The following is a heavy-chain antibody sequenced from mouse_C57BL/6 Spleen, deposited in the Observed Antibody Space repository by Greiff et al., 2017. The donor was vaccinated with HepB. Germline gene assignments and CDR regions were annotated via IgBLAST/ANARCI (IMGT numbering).Heavy chain of an antibody. CDR2: INPYNGDT. CDR1: GYSFTGYF. V-gene: IGHV1-20*01. Sequence: EVKLMESGPELVKPGDSVKISCKASGYSFTGYFMNWVMQSHGKSLEWIGRINPYNGDTFYNQKFKGKATLTVDKSSSTAHMELRSLTSEDSAVYYCARSAGNYGYFDVWGTGTTVTVSS. D-gene: IGHD2-1*01. CDR3: ARSAGNYGYFDV. J-gene: IGHJ1*03.